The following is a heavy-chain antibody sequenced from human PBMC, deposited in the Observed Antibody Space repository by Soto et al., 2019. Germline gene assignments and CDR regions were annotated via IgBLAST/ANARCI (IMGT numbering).Heavy chain of an antibody. D-gene: IGHD2-2*01. Sequence: GESLKISCKGSGYSFTSYWIGWVRQMPGKGLEWMGIIYPGDSDTRYSPSFQGQVTISADKSISTAYLQWSSLKASDTAMYYCARHGIVVVPAAGGAFNVYYYYMDVWGKGTTVTVSS. CDR3: ARHGIVVVPAAGGAFNVYYYYMDV. CDR2: IYPGDSDT. J-gene: IGHJ6*03. CDR1: GYSFTSYW. V-gene: IGHV5-51*01.